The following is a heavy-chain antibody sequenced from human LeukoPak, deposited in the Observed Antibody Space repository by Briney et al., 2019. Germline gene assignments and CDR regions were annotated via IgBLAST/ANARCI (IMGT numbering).Heavy chain of an antibody. CDR1: GFTFSDYG. J-gene: IGHJ3*02. V-gene: IGHV3-48*02. CDR2: ISTGSSTI. CDR3: ARDTAFDI. Sequence: GSLRLSCAASGFTFSDYGMSWVREAPGKGLEWVSYISTGSSTIYYADSVKGRFTISRDNAKNSLYLQVNSLRDEDTAMYYCARDTAFDIWGQGTMVTVSS.